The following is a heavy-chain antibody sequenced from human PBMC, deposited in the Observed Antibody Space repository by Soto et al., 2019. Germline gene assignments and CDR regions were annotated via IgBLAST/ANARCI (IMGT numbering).Heavy chain of an antibody. CDR1: GYTFTSYG. D-gene: IGHD6-13*01. CDR3: ARDPPHYTPGPRGYSSSWYGDY. CDR2: ISAYNGNT. Sequence: GASVKVSCKASGYTFTSYGISWVRQAPGQGLEWMGWISAYNGNTNYAQKLQGRVTMTTDTSTSTAYMELRSLRPDDTAVYYCARDPPHYTPGPRGYSSSWYGDYWGQGTLVTVSS. J-gene: IGHJ4*02. V-gene: IGHV1-18*04.